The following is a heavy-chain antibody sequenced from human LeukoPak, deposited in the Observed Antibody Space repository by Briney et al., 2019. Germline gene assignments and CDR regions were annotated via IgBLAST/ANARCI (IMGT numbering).Heavy chain of an antibody. CDR1: GASISSDY. CDR2: IYSSETT. Sequence: SETLSLTCSVSGASISSDYWSWLRQPPGKGLEWIGNIYSSETTKYNLSLRSRATISGDTSKNQFSLKLSSVTAADTAVYYCARHFPYCGGDCPYYYMDVWGKGTTVTVSS. J-gene: IGHJ6*03. CDR3: ARHFPYCGGDCPYYYMDV. D-gene: IGHD2-21*02. V-gene: IGHV4-4*09.